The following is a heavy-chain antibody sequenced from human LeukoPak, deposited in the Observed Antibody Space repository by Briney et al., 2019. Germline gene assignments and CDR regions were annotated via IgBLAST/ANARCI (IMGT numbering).Heavy chain of an antibody. J-gene: IGHJ4*02. CDR2: ISSSGSTI. V-gene: IGHV3-48*03. CDR1: GFTFSSYE. CDR3: ARQIAYGKWYFDY. Sequence: GGSLRLSCAASGFTFSSYEMNWVRQAPGKGLEWVSYISSSGSTIYYADSVKGRFTISRDNAKNSLYLQMNSLRAEDTAVYYCARQIAYGKWYFDYWGQGTLVTVSS. D-gene: IGHD2-21*01.